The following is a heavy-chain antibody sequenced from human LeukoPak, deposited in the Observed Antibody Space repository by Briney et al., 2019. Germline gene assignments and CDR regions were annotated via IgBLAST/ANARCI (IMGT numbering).Heavy chain of an antibody. Sequence: SETLSLTCTVSGGSISGYYWSWIRQPAGKGLEWIGRIYTSGSTNYNPSLKSRVTMSVDTSKNQFSLKLSSVTAADTAVYYCARVGLSTVTNYYYYYGMDVWGQGTTVTVSS. CDR2: IYTSGST. J-gene: IGHJ6*02. CDR3: ARVGLSTVTNYYYYYGMDV. V-gene: IGHV4-4*07. CDR1: GGSISGYY. D-gene: IGHD4-17*01.